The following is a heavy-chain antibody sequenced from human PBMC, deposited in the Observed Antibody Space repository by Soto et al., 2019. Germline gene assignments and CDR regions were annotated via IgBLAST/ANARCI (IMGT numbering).Heavy chain of an antibody. J-gene: IGHJ5*02. CDR2: ISGSGGST. CDR1: GFTFSSYA. CDR3: AKKFSSGYYEGALDP. D-gene: IGHD3-22*01. V-gene: IGHV3-23*01. Sequence: HPGGSLRLSCAASGFTFSSYAMSWVRQAPGKGLEWVSAISGSGGSTYYADSVKGRFTISRDNSKNTLYLQMNSLRAEDTAVYYCAKKFSSGYYEGALDPWGQGTLVTVSS.